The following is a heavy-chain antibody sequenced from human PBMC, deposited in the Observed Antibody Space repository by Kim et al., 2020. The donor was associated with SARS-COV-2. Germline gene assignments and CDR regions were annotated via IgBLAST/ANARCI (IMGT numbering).Heavy chain of an antibody. CDR2: IKSKTDGGTT. D-gene: IGHD3-22*01. CDR3: TTSFYDSSGYLH. V-gene: IGHV3-15*01. Sequence: GGSLRLSCAASGFTFSNAWMSWVRQAPGKGLEWVGRIKSKTDGGTTDYAAPVKRRFTISRDDSKNTLYLQMSSLDTEDTAVYYCTTSFYDSSGYLHWGQGTLVTVSS. J-gene: IGHJ4*02. CDR1: GFTFSNAW.